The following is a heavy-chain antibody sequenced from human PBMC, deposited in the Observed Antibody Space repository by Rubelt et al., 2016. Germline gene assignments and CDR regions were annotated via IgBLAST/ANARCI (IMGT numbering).Heavy chain of an antibody. CDR2: ISYDGSNK. J-gene: IGHJ6*02. Sequence: GLEWVAVISYDGSNKYYADSVKGRFTISRDNSKNTLYLQMNSLRAEDTAVYYCAIGEGPVVIYYYYGMDVWGQGTTVTVSS. CDR3: AIGEGPVVIYYYYGMDV. V-gene: IGHV3-30*04. D-gene: IGHD2-21*01.